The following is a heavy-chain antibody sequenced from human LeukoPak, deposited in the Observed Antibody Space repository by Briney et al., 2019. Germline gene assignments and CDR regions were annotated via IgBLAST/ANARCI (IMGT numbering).Heavy chain of an antibody. J-gene: IGHJ3*02. CDR1: GFTFSSFS. V-gene: IGHV3-21*01. CDR2: ISSSSSYI. Sequence: AGGSLRLSCAASGFTFSSFSMNWVRQAPGKGLEWVSSISSSSSYIYYSDSVKGRFTISRDNAKNSLYLQMNSLRAEDTAVYYCARGGITMIADAFDIWGQGTMVIVSS. D-gene: IGHD3-22*01. CDR3: ARGGITMIADAFDI.